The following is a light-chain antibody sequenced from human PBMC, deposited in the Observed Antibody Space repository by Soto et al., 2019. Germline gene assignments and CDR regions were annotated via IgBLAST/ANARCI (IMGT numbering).Light chain of an antibody. Sequence: QSALTQPASVSGSPGQSITISCNGTSSDVGGYNYVSWYQQHPDKAPKLIIYEVTNRPSGVSNRFSGSKSGNTASLTITGLQAEDEADYYCSSYTSSSTRVFGGGTKLTVL. CDR1: SSDVGGYNY. CDR3: SSYTSSSTRV. V-gene: IGLV2-14*01. J-gene: IGLJ3*02. CDR2: EVT.